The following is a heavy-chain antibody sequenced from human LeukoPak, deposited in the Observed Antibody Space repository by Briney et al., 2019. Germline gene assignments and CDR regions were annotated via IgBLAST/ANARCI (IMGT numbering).Heavy chain of an antibody. CDR1: GHPLSELS. J-gene: IGHJ4*02. V-gene: IGHV1-24*01. Sequence: ASVKVSCKVSGHPLSELSMDWVRQAPGKGLEWMGGFHREDGEKRYAQMFQGRVTMSEDTSTDTAYMELSSLRPEDTAIFYCATTRFRSVWSPLDFWGQGTLVTVSS. CDR2: FHREDGEK. D-gene: IGHD3-16*01. CDR3: ATTRFRSVWSPLDF.